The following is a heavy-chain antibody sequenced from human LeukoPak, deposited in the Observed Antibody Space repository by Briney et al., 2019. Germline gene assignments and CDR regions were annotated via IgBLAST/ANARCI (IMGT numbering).Heavy chain of an antibody. CDR1: GASISSYY. V-gene: IGHV4-59*01. D-gene: IGHD2-2*01. CDR2: IYYSGST. Sequence: TSETLSLTCTVSGASISSYYWSWIRQPPGKGLEWIGYIYYSGSTNYNPSLKSRVTISIDTSKNQFSLRLSSVTAADTAVYYCARESSSSSFDYWDQGTLVTVSS. CDR3: ARESSSSSFDY. J-gene: IGHJ4*02.